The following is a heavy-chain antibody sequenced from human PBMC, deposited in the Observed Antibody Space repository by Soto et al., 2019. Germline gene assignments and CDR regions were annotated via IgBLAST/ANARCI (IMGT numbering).Heavy chain of an antibody. CDR1: GYTFTSYD. CDR3: AIPGIAAAAHLLD. D-gene: IGHD6-13*01. V-gene: IGHV1-8*01. Sequence: QVQLVQSGAEVKKPGASVKVSCKASGYTFTSYDINWVRQATGQGLEWMGWMNPNSGNTGYAQKFQGRVTRTGNPSTSTAYMELSSLRREDTAVYYGAIPGIAAAAHLLDWGQGTLVTVSS. CDR2: MNPNSGNT. J-gene: IGHJ4*02.